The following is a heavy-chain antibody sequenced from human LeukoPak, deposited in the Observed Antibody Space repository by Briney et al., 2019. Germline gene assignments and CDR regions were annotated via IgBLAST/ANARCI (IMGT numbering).Heavy chain of an antibody. V-gene: IGHV3-30-3*01. Sequence: GGSLRLSCAASGFTFSSYAMHWVRQAPGKGLEWVAVISYDGSNKYYADSVKGRFTISRDNSKNTLYLQMNSLRAEDTAVYYCARGFGGEFLEWLFDYWGQGTLVTVSS. J-gene: IGHJ4*02. D-gene: IGHD3-3*01. CDR2: ISYDGSNK. CDR1: GFTFSSYA. CDR3: ARGFGGEFLEWLFDY.